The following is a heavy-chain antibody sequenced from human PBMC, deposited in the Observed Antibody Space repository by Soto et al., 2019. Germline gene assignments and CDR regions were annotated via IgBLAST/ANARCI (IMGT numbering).Heavy chain of an antibody. CDR3: ASGNISPFDY. D-gene: IGHD1-26*01. V-gene: IGHV3-33*01. CDR1: GFTFSSYG. J-gene: IGHJ4*02. CDR2: IWYDGSNK. Sequence: GGSLRLSCAASGFTFSSYGMHWVRQAPGKGLEWVAVIWYDGSNKYYADSVKGRLTISRDNSKNTLYLQMNSLRAEDTAVYYCASGNISPFDYWGQGTLVTVSS.